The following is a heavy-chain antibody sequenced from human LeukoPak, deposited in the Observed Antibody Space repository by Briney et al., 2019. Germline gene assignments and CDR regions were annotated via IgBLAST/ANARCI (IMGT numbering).Heavy chain of an antibody. Sequence: GGSLRLSCAASGFTFSSYEMNWVRQAPGKGLEWVSVISDRGDSTHYTDSVKGRFTISRDSSKNTLYLQINSLRGEDTAVYYCAKGRWGLTINNFDIWGQGTMVTVSS. CDR2: ISDRGDST. J-gene: IGHJ3*02. CDR3: AKGRWGLTINNFDI. D-gene: IGHD3-9*01. CDR1: GFTFSSYE. V-gene: IGHV3-23*01.